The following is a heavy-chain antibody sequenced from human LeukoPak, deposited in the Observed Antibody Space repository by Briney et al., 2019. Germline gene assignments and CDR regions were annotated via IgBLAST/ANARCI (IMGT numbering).Heavy chain of an antibody. J-gene: IGHJ4*02. CDR3: AKGQRFYGEYYFDY. CDR2: ISDTGSTI. Sequence: GGSLRLSCAASGFTFSSYAMSWVRQAPGKGLEWVSYISDTGSTIYYADSVEGRFTISRDNAKNSLYLQMNSLRAEDTAVYYCAKGQRFYGEYYFDYWGQGTLVTVSS. V-gene: IGHV3-48*04. CDR1: GFTFSSYA. D-gene: IGHD4-17*01.